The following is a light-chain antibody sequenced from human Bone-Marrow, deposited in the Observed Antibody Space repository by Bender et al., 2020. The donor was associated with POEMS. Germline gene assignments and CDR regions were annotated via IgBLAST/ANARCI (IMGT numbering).Light chain of an antibody. J-gene: IGLJ2*01. CDR1: ALPKKY. CDR3: QVWDMSNEVV. V-gene: IGLV3-10*01. CDR2: EDR. Sequence: SYELTQPPSVSVSPGQTARITCSGDALPKKYAYWYQQKSGQAPVLVIYEDRTRPSGIPERFSGSSSGNAATLTISTVEGGDEADYYCQVWDMSNEVVFGGGTKLTVL.